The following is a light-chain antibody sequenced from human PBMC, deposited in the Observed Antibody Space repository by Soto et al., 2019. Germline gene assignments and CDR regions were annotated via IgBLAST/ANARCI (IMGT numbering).Light chain of an antibody. CDR2: SNN. Sequence: QAVVTQPPSASGTPGHRVTISCSGSSSNIGSNTVNWYQQIPGTAPKLLIQSNNQLPSGVPGRFSGSKSGTSASLAISGLQSDDEADYYCAAWDDSLNGVVFGGGTQLTVL. J-gene: IGLJ2*01. V-gene: IGLV1-44*01. CDR1: SSNIGSNT. CDR3: AAWDDSLNGVV.